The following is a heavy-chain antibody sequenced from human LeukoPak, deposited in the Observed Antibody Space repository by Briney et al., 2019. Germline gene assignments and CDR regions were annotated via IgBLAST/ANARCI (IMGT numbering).Heavy chain of an antibody. V-gene: IGHV3-23*01. CDR1: GFTFSSYA. CDR3: AKPTYYYDSSGNPDY. CDR2: ISGSGGST. D-gene: IGHD3-22*01. J-gene: IGHJ4*02. Sequence: GGSLRLACAASGFTFSSYAMSWVRQAPGEWREWVSAISGSGGSTYYAESVKGRFTISRDNSKNTLYLQMNSLRAEDTAVYYCAKPTYYYDSSGNPDYWGQGTLVTVSS.